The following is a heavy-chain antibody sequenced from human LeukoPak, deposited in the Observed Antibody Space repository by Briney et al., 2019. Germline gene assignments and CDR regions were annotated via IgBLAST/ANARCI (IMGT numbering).Heavy chain of an antibody. Sequence: SETLSLTCTVSGGSISSSSYYWGWIRQPPGTGLEWIGSIYYSGSTYYNPSLKSRVTISVDTSKNQFSLKLSSVTAADTAVYYCARRSDYYDSSGYYYDYWGQGTLVTVSS. CDR1: GGSISSSSYY. V-gene: IGHV4-39*01. CDR2: IYYSGST. D-gene: IGHD3-22*01. J-gene: IGHJ4*02. CDR3: ARRSDYYDSSGYYYDY.